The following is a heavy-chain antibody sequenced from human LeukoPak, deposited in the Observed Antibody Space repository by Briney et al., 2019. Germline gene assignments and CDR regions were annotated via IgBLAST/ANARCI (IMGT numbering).Heavy chain of an antibody. D-gene: IGHD6-13*01. Sequence: ASVKVSCKASGYTFTTYYMHWVRQAPGQGLEWMGWISAYNGNTNYAQKVQGRVTMTTDTSTSTAYMEVRSLRSDDTAVYYCARGSSWFGTIDYWGQGTLVTVSS. CDR1: GYTFTTYY. V-gene: IGHV1-18*04. CDR2: ISAYNGNT. J-gene: IGHJ4*02. CDR3: ARGSSWFGTIDY.